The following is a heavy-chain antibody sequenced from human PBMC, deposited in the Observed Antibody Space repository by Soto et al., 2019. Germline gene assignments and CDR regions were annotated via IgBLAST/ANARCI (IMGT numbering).Heavy chain of an antibody. D-gene: IGHD3-22*01. CDR1: DGSMNSDSSY. CDR2: INHSGST. J-gene: IGHJ4*02. Sequence: TLSLTCRVSDGSMNSDSSYWGWIRQPPGKGLEWIGVINHSGSTYHNLSLKGRVTMSVDASRKQFSLKLTSMTAADTAVYYCARLGGYVSVGYYYLWDSWGQGTLVTVSS. CDR3: ARLGGYVSVGYYYLWDS. V-gene: IGHV4-39*01.